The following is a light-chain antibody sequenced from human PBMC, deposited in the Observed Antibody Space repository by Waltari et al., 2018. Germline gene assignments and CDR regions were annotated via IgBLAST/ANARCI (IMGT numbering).Light chain of an antibody. J-gene: IGLJ1*01. CDR3: CSYAGSSTFV. CDR1: SSDVGGYNY. CDR2: DVS. Sequence: QSALTQPASVSGSPGQSITISCTGTSSDVGGYNYVSWYQQHPGKAPKLMIYDVSKRPSGVSTRFSGSKSGNTASLTISGLQAEDEADYYCCSYAGSSTFVLGTGTKVTVL. V-gene: IGLV2-23*02.